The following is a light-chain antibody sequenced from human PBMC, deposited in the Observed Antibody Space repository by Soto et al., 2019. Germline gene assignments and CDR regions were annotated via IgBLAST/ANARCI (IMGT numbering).Light chain of an antibody. Sequence: QSVLTQPPSVSAAPGQTVTISCSGSSSNIGNNYVSWYQHLPGTAPKLLIYDNTKRPSGIPDRFSGTKSGTSATLDITGLQTGDEAHYYCATWDSSLIAGVFGGGTKVTVL. CDR2: DNT. CDR3: ATWDSSLIAGV. CDR1: SSNIGNNY. J-gene: IGLJ2*01. V-gene: IGLV1-51*01.